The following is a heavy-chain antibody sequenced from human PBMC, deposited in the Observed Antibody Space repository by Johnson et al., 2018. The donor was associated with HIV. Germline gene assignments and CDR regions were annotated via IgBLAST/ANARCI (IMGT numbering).Heavy chain of an antibody. CDR2: ISSSGSTI. CDR3: TTEWDGDAFDI. Sequence: QMLLVESGGGLVKPGGSLRLSCAASGFTFSDYYMSWIRQAPGKGLEWVSYISSSGSTIYYADSVKGRFTISRDDSKNTLYLQMNSLKTEDTAVYYCTTEWDGDAFDIWGPGTVVTVSS. V-gene: IGHV3-11*01. CDR1: GFTFSDYY. J-gene: IGHJ3*02. D-gene: IGHD1-26*01.